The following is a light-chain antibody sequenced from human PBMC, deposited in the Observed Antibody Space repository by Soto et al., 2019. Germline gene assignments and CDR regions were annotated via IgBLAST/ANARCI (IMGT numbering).Light chain of an antibody. Sequence: QSMLTQPPSVSGAPGQRVTISCTGSRSNLGANYAVHWYRHLPGAAPKLLIYGNGSRPSGVPDRFSVSKSGTSASLAITGLRAEDEAAYYCQSYDTSPVFGGGTQLTVL. CDR1: RSNLGANYA. J-gene: IGLJ2*01. V-gene: IGLV1-40*01. CDR3: QSYDTSPV. CDR2: GNG.